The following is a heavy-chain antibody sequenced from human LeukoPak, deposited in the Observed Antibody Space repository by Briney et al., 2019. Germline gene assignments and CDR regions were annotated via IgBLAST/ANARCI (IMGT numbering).Heavy chain of an antibody. V-gene: IGHV3-11*01. CDR3: ASDSSGYFGA. CDR2: ISNSGSAK. Sequence: GRSLRLSCAASGFSFSDYYMNWLRQAPGRGLEWLSYISNSGSAKYYADSVKGRFTISRDNAKNSVYLEMTSLRAEDTAMYYCASDSSGYFGAWGQGTLVTVSS. CDR1: GFSFSDYY. J-gene: IGHJ5*02. D-gene: IGHD3-22*01.